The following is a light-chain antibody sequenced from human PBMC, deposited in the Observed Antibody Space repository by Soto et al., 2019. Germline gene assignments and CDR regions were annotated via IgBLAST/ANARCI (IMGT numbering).Light chain of an antibody. CDR3: QTWVTGIHI. Sequence: QPVLTQSPSASASLGASVKLTCTLSSGHSNYAIAWHQQQPEKGPRFLMKLNSDGSHSKGDGIPDRFSGSSSGAERYLTISTLQSEDEADYYCQTWVTGIHIFGGGTKPDRP. J-gene: IGLJ2*01. CDR1: SGHSNYA. V-gene: IGLV4-69*01. CDR2: LNSDGSH.